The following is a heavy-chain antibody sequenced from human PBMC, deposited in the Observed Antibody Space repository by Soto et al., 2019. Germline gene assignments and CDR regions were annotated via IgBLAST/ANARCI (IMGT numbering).Heavy chain of an antibody. Sequence: PSETLSLTCTVSGGSISSYYWSWIRQPPGKGLEWTGYIYYSGSTNYNPSLKSRVTISVDTSKNQFSLKLSSVTAADTAVYYCARVLYYYYGMDVWGQGTTVTVSS. CDR1: GGSISSYY. J-gene: IGHJ6*02. CDR3: ARVLYYYYGMDV. CDR2: IYYSGST. V-gene: IGHV4-59*01.